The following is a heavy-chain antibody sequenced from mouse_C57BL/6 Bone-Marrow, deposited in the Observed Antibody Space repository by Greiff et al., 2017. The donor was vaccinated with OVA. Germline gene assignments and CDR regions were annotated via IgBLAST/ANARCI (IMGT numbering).Heavy chain of an antibody. J-gene: IGHJ4*01. CDR2: INPNNGGT. V-gene: IGHV1-26*01. Sequence: EVQLQQSGPELVKPGASVKISCKASGYTFTDYYMNWVKQSHGKSLEWIGDINPNNGGTSYNQKFKGKATLTVDKSSSTAYMELRSLTSEDSAVYYCARVDYYGSSYRAYYAMDYWGQGTSVTVSS. CDR3: ARVDYYGSSYRAYYAMDY. D-gene: IGHD1-1*01. CDR1: GYTFTDYY.